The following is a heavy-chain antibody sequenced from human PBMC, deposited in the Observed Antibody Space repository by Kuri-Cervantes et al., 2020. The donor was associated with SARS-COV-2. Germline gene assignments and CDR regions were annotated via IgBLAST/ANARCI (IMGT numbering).Heavy chain of an antibody. D-gene: IGHD3-22*01. J-gene: IGHJ2*01. V-gene: IGHV1-24*01. CDR2: FDPEDGET. CDR1: GYTLTELS. Sequence: ASVKVSCKVSGYTLTELSMHWVRQAPGKGLEWMGGFDPEDGETIYAQKFQGRVTMTEDTSTDTAYMELSSLRSEDTAVYYCATAYRGYHYWYFDLGGRGTLVTVSS. CDR3: ATAYRGYHYWYFDL.